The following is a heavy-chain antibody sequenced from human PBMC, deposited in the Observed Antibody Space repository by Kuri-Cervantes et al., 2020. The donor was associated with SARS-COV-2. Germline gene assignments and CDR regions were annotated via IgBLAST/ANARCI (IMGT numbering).Heavy chain of an antibody. D-gene: IGHD6-6*01. V-gene: IGHV4-30-2*01. CDR3: ARERRVYSSSRGAYYYYYMDV. CDR2: IYHSGST. J-gene: IGHJ6*03. Sequence: SETLSLTCTVSGGSISSGGYYWSWIRQPPGKGLEWIGYIYHSGSTYYNPSLKSRVTISVDRSKNQFSLKLSSVTAADTAVYYCARERRVYSSSRGAYYYYYMDVWGKGTTVTVSS. CDR1: GGSISSGGYY.